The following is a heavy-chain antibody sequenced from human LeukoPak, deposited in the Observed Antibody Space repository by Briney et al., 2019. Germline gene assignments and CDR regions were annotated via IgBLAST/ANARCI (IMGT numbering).Heavy chain of an antibody. V-gene: IGHV4-59*01. CDR3: ARVEDGYFDY. CDR1: GGSISSYY. J-gene: IGHJ4*02. D-gene: IGHD5-24*01. Sequence: SETLSLTCTVSGGSISSYYWSWIRQPPGKGLEWIGYIYYSGSTNYNPPLKSRVTISVDTSKNQFSLKLSSVTAADTAVYYCARVEDGYFDYWGQGTLVTVSS. CDR2: IYYSGST.